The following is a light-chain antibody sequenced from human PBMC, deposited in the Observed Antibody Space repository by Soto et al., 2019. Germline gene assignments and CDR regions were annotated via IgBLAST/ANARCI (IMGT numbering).Light chain of an antibody. CDR2: GAS. CDR3: QRLNSDSRT. Sequence: EIQMTQSPASLPASVGERVTITCQASQEIRGYLNWSQHTQGKAPKPRIYGASTLQSGVAARVSGSESGAVSTFRISSRQLEDVATYVCQRLNSDSRTFGGGTKVDIK. CDR1: QEIRGY. V-gene: IGKV1-9*01. J-gene: IGKJ4*01.